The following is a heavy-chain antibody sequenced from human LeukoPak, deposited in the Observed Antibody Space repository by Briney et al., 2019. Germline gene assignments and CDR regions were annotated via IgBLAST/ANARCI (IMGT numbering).Heavy chain of an antibody. CDR1: GFTFSRYW. J-gene: IGHJ6*03. D-gene: IGHD2-2*01. CDR3: ARGQQYQLLWGGYYYYMDV. CDR2: IKQDGSEK. V-gene: IGHV3-7*01. Sequence: PGGSLRLSCAASGFTFSRYWMSWVRQAPGKGLEWVTNIKQDGSEKYYVDSVKGRFTISRDNAKNSLYLQMNSLRAEDTAVYYCARGQQYQLLWGGYYYYMDVWGKGTTVTVSS.